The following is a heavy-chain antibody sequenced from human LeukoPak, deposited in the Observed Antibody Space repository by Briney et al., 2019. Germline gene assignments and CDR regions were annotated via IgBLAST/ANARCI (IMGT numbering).Heavy chain of an antibody. CDR1: GFTFSSYA. CDR2: ISYDGSNK. CDR3: ARDRTPLRRFGELFDY. J-gene: IGHJ4*02. V-gene: IGHV3-30*04. D-gene: IGHD3-10*01. Sequence: GGSLRLSCAASGFTFSSYAMHWVRQAPGKGLEWVAVISYDGSNKYYADSVKGRFTISRDNSKNTLYLQMYSLRAEDTAVYYCARDRTPLRRFGELFDYWGQGTLVTVSS.